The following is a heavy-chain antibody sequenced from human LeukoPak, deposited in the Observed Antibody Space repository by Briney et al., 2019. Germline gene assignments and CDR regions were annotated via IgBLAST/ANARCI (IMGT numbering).Heavy chain of an antibody. CDR2: ISSDGSKT. D-gene: IGHD6-19*01. J-gene: IGHJ4*02. CDR1: GFTFNTYG. V-gene: IGHV3-30*18. CDR3: AKQYGGWYYFDY. Sequence: PGKSLRLSCAASGFTFNTYGMHWGRQAPGKGLEWVALISSDGSKTYYADSVQGRFTISRDNSKNTLYLQMNSLRADDTAVYYCAKQYGGWYYFDYWGQGTLVTVSS.